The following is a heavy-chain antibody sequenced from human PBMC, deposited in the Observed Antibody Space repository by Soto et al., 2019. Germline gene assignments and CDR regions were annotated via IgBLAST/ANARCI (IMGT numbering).Heavy chain of an antibody. CDR3: AKGYCSSTSCHPFDY. CDR1: GYTFTSYA. J-gene: IGHJ4*02. Sequence: GASVKVSCKASGYTFTSYAMHWVRQAPGQRLEWMGWINAGNGNTKYSQKFQGRVTITRDTSASTAYMELSSLRSEDTAVYYCAKGYCSSTSCHPFDYWAQRTLVTVSS. CDR2: INAGNGNT. D-gene: IGHD2-2*01. V-gene: IGHV1-3*01.